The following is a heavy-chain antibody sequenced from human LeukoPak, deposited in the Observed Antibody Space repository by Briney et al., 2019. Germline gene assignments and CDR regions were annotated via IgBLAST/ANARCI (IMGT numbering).Heavy chain of an antibody. J-gene: IGHJ4*02. V-gene: IGHV3-23*01. CDR2: FSGSGSST. CDR3: AKDQGYYGSGTYVDY. CDR1: GFTFGDFA. Sequence: GGSLRLSCAASGFTFGDFAMTWVRQAPGKGLEWVSSFSGSGSSTYYADSVKGRLTISRDDSKNTLYLQMNTLRGEDTAIYFCAKDQGYYGSGTYVDYWGQGTLVIVSS. D-gene: IGHD3-10*01.